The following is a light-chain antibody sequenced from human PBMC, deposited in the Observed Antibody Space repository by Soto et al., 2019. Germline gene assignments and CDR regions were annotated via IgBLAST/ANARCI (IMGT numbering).Light chain of an antibody. J-gene: IGLJ1*01. Sequence: ALSQPASVSGSPGQSITISCTATSSDVGGFNYVSWVQQHPGKAPKLMIYEVSNRPSGVSNRFSGSKSGNTASLTISGLQAEDEADYYCSSYTSISTYVFGTGTKVTVL. CDR3: SSYTSISTYV. CDR2: EVS. CDR1: SSDVGGFNY. V-gene: IGLV2-14*01.